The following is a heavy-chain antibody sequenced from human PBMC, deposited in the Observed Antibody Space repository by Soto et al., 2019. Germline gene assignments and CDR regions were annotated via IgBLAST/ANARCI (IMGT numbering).Heavy chain of an antibody. V-gene: IGHV3-9*01. CDR2: ISWNSGSI. D-gene: IGHD3-10*01. Sequence: GWALHRDKKETGKGLEWVSGISWNSGSIGYADSVKGRFTISRDNAKNSLYLQMNSLRAEDTALYYFAKTAMVRVAYDALDICCQWTMVTVSS. CDR1: GWA. CDR3: AKTAMVRVAYDALDI. J-gene: IGHJ3*02.